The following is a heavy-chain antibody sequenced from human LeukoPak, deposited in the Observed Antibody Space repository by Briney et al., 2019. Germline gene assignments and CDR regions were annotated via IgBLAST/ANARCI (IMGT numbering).Heavy chain of an antibody. J-gene: IGHJ5*02. V-gene: IGHV4-39*07. CDR1: GGSIGSSSYY. CDR3: ARDLIGGRFGESITPTTNWFDP. D-gene: IGHD3-10*01. CDR2: IYYSGST. Sequence: PSETLSLTCTVSGGSIGSSSYYWGWIRQPPGKGLEWIGSIYYSGSTYYNPSLKSRVTISVDTSKNQFSLKLSSVTAADTAVYYCARDLIGGRFGESITPTTNWFDPWGQGTLVTVSS.